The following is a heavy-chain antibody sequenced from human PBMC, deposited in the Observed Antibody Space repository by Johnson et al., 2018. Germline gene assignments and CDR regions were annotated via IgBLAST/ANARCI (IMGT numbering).Heavy chain of an antibody. CDR3: TRGEPHCSSTSCYYYYGMDF. J-gene: IGHJ6*02. Sequence: QVQLVESGGGVVQXGRSLRLXCAASRFTFSSYGMHWVRQAPGKGLEWVAVIWSDGSNKYYADSVKGRFTISRDNSKHTLYLPMNSLRAEDTAVYYCTRGEPHCSSTSCYYYYGMDFWGQGTTVTVSS. CDR1: RFTFSSYG. CDR2: IWSDGSNK. V-gene: IGHV3-33*01. D-gene: IGHD2-2*01.